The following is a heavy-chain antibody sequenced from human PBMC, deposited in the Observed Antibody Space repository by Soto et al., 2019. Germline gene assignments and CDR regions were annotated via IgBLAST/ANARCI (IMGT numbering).Heavy chain of an antibody. CDR1: GFAFKTYG. J-gene: IGHJ4*02. V-gene: IGHV3-33*01. CDR2: IWYDGSKK. D-gene: IGHD4-4*01. Sequence: QVQLLESGGGVVQPGRSLRLSCAASGFAFKTYGMHWVRQAPGKGLEWMAVIWYDGSKKYYEDSVKGRFTISRDNSKNTLYLQMNSLRVEDTAVYYCARGDDYSNYQLDYWGQGTLVTVSS. CDR3: ARGDDYSNYQLDY.